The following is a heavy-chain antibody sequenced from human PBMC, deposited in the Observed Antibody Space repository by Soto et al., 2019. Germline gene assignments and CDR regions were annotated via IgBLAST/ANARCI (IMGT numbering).Heavy chain of an antibody. CDR2: ISAYNGNT. D-gene: IGHD3-10*01. Sequence: QVQLVQSGAEVKKPGASVKVSCKASGYTFTSYGISWVRQAPGQGLEWMGWISAYNGNTNYAQKLQGRVTMTTDTGTITADMDPRSRKSEQTALCSCETAWCRWSGELPNRFEPWGQGTLVTVSS. V-gene: IGHV1-18*01. CDR1: GYTFTSYG. J-gene: IGHJ5*02. CDR3: ETAWCRWSGELPNRFEP.